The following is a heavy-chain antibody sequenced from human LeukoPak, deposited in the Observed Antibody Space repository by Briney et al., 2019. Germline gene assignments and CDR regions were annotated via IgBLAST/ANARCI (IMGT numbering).Heavy chain of an antibody. V-gene: IGHV4-59*01. CDR1: GGSISSYY. CDR3: ARDLGSIVGASRYFDY. Sequence: PSETLSLTYTVSGGSISSYYWSWIRRPPGKGLEWIGYIYYSGSTNYNPSLKSRVTISVDTSKNQFSLKLSSVTAADTAVYYCARDLGSIVGASRYFDYWGQGTLVTVSS. CDR2: IYYSGST. J-gene: IGHJ4*02. D-gene: IGHD1-26*01.